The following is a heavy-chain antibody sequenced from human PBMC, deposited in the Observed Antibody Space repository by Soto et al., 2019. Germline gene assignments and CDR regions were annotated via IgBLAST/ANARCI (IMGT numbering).Heavy chain of an antibody. CDR2: INHSGRT. D-gene: IGHD7-27*01. CDR3: ARGWGRVFDY. CDR1: GGSFSGYY. J-gene: IGHJ4*02. V-gene: IGHV4-34*01. Sequence: QVQLQQWGAGLLKPSETLSLTCAVYGGSFSGYYWNWIRQPPGKGLEWIGEINHSGRTNYNPSLKSRVTLSVDTSKNQFSLKLSSVTAADTGVYYCARGWGRVFDYWGQGTLVNVSS.